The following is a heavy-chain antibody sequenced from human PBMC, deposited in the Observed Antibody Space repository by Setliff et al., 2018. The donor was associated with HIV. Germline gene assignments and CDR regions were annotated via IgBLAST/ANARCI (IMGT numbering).Heavy chain of an antibody. CDR1: GGSCRNYA. Sequence: SVKVSCKASGGSCRNYAINWVRQAPGQGLEWMGGIIPLLGTPNYAHKFQGRVTITADKYSSTVYMELSSLRSEDSAVFYCARDRSGIAVAAPDAFDVWGQGTMVTVSS. J-gene: IGHJ3*01. CDR3: ARDRSGIAVAAPDAFDV. D-gene: IGHD6-19*01. CDR2: IIPLLGTP. V-gene: IGHV1-69*06.